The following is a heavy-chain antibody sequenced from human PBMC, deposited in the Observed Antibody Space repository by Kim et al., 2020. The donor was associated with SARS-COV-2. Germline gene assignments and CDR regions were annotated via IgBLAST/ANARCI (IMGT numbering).Heavy chain of an antibody. CDR2: IIPIFGTA. Sequence: SVKVSCKASGGTLSSYAISWVRQAPGQGLEWMGGIIPIFGTANYAQKFQGRVTITADESTSTAYMELSSLRSEDTAVYYCAGLWFRELFPGYYYMDVWGKGTTVTDSS. CDR3: AGLWFRELFPGYYYMDV. V-gene: IGHV1-69*13. CDR1: GGTLSSYA. J-gene: IGHJ6*03. D-gene: IGHD3-10*01.